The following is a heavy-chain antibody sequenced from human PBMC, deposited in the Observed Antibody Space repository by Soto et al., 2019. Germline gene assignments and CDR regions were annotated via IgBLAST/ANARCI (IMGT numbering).Heavy chain of an antibody. CDR2: ISAYNGNT. CDR3: ARDREWLRSSRQAFDI. J-gene: IGHJ3*02. D-gene: IGHD5-12*01. CDR1: GYTFTSYG. V-gene: IGHV1-18*01. Sequence: ASVKVSCKAAGYTFTSYGISWVRQAPGQGLEWMGWISAYNGNTNYAQKLQGRVTMTTDTSTSTAYMELRSLRSDDTAVYYCARDREWLRSSRQAFDIWGQGTMVTVSS.